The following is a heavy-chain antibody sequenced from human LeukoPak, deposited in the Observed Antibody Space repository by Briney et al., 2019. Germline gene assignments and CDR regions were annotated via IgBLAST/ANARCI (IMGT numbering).Heavy chain of an antibody. Sequence: AGDNVSSTAPLYSFTSYGTSWVRQAPGQGLEWIAWISAYNGNTNYAQKLQGRVTMTTDTSTSTAYMELRSLRSDDTAVYYCARAVTIFGVVTRFDPWGQGTLVTVSS. CDR1: LYSFTSYG. V-gene: IGHV1-18*01. CDR2: ISAYNGNT. D-gene: IGHD3-3*01. CDR3: ARAVTIFGVVTRFDP. J-gene: IGHJ5*02.